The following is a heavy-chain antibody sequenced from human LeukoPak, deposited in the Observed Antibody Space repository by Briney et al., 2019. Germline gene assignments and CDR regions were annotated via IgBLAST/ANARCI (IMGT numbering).Heavy chain of an antibody. V-gene: IGHV3-11*01. D-gene: IGHD3-9*01. Sequence: GGSLRLSCAASGFTFSDHYMAWVRQAPGKGLEWLSYISSAAATTYYPDFVKGRFTISRDNAKNLLFLEMTNLRVDDTAVYYCARDAAVLTGYPYSYFDLWGRGTLVTVSS. CDR3: ARDAAVLTGYPYSYFDL. J-gene: IGHJ2*01. CDR2: ISSAAATT. CDR1: GFTFSDHY.